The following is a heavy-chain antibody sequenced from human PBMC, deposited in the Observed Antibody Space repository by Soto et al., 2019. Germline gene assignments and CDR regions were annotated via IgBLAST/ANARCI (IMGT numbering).Heavy chain of an antibody. CDR2: TYYRSKLYN. Sequence: PSHTLSLTCAISGYSVSSNSGARNCISQSPSRGLEWLGRTYYRSKLYNDYAVSVKSRITINPDTSKNQFSLQLNSVTPEDTAGYYCARDGVETITRVYYYYGMDVWGQGTTVTVSS. CDR3: ARDGVETITRVYYYYGMDV. D-gene: IGHD5-12*01. CDR1: GYSVSSNSGA. V-gene: IGHV6-1*01. J-gene: IGHJ6*02.